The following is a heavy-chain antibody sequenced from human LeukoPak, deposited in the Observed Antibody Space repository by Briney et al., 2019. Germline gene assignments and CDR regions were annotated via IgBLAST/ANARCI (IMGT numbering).Heavy chain of an antibody. Sequence: GASVKVSCKASGYTFSAHYLHWVRQAPGQGLEWMGCINPNSGGTNYAQKFQGSVTMTGDTSISTAYMELSSLRSDDTAVYYCARSSSGWYLDHWGQGTLVTVSS. J-gene: IGHJ4*02. CDR3: ARSSSGWYLDH. CDR1: GYTFSAHY. V-gene: IGHV1-2*02. D-gene: IGHD6-19*01. CDR2: INPNSGGT.